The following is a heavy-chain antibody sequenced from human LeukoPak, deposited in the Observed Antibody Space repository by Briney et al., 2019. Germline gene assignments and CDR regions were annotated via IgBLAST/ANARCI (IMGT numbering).Heavy chain of an antibody. V-gene: IGHV4-34*01. J-gene: IGHJ6*02. D-gene: IGHD3-22*01. Sequence: SETLSLTCAVYGGSFSGYYWSWIRQPPGKGLEWVGEINDSGSTNYNPSLKSRVTISVDTSKNQFSLQLSSVTAADTAVYYCARVGYYYDSSGYYSRYYYYGMDVWGQGTTVTVSS. CDR3: ARVGYYYDSSGYYSRYYYYGMDV. CDR1: GGSFSGYY. CDR2: INDSGST.